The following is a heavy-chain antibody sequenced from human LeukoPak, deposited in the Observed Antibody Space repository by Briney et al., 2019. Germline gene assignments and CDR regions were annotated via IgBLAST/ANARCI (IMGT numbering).Heavy chain of an antibody. J-gene: IGHJ4*02. CDR1: GGSFSGYY. Sequence: SSETLSLTCAVYGGSFSGYYWSWIRQPPGKGLEWIGEINHSGSTNYNPSLKSRVTISVDTSKNQFSLKLSSVTAADTAVYYCAKDLYSSSWYTAPYFDYWGQGTLVTVSS. CDR2: INHSGST. V-gene: IGHV4-34*01. D-gene: IGHD6-13*01. CDR3: AKDLYSSSWYTAPYFDY.